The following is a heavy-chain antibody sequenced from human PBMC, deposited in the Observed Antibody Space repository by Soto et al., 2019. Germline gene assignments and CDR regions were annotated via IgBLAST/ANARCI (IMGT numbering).Heavy chain of an antibody. J-gene: IGHJ4*02. D-gene: IGHD3-22*01. CDR1: GFTFSIYW. CDR3: ARAYASSGYYPREFGY. CDR2: IKQDGSYK. V-gene: IGHV3-7*01. Sequence: GGSVKLSYASSGFTFSIYWMRLARQAPGKVLELVANIKQDGSYKSYVDYVKGRFTISRDSAKNSLYLQMNSLRAEATAVDYCARAYASSGYYPREFGYWGQGTLVTVSS.